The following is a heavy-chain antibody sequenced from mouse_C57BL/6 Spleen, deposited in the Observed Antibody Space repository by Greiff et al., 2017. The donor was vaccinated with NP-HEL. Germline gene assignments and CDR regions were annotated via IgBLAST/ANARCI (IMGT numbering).Heavy chain of an antibody. Sequence: DVKLVESGGGLVQPGGSLSLSCAASGFTFTDYYMSWVRQPPGKALEWLGFIRNKANGYTTEYSASVKGRFTISRDNSQSILYLQMNALRAEDSATYYCARYDGSSWGSDYWGQGTTLTVSS. CDR2: IRNKANGYTT. CDR1: GFTFTDYY. J-gene: IGHJ2*01. V-gene: IGHV7-3*01. D-gene: IGHD1-1*01. CDR3: ARYDGSSWGSDY.